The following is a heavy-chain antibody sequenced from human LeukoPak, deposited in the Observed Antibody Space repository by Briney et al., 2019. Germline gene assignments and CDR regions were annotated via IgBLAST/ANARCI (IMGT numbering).Heavy chain of an antibody. Sequence: GGSLRLSCAASGFTFSNYSMNWVRQAPGKGLEWVSSIGTTGSYIFYADSVKGRFTISRDNAKNTLYLQMNSLRAEDTAVYYCARAMSAYSSSSIADIWGQGTMVTVSS. D-gene: IGHD6-6*01. CDR3: ARAMSAYSSSSIADI. J-gene: IGHJ3*02. V-gene: IGHV3-21*01. CDR2: IGTTGSYI. CDR1: GFTFSNYS.